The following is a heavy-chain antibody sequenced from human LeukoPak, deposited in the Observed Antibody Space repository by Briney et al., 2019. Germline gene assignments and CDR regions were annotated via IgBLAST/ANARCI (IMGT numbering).Heavy chain of an antibody. D-gene: IGHD6-19*01. CDR1: GYTFTSYG. CDR2: ISAYNGNT. Sequence: ASVKVSCKASGYTFTSYGISWVRQAPGQGLEWMGWISAYNGNTNYAQKHQGRVTMTTDTSTSTAYMELRSLRSDDTAVYYCARGGPRQWLVLFSSYYLDYWGQGTLVTVSS. CDR3: ARGGPRQWLVLFSSYYLDY. J-gene: IGHJ4*02. V-gene: IGHV1-18*01.